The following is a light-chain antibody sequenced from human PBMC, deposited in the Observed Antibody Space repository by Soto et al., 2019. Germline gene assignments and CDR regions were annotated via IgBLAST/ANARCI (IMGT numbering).Light chain of an antibody. V-gene: IGLV1-40*01. CDR2: GNN. CDR1: SSNIGAGYD. CDR3: QSYDSSLWV. J-gene: IGLJ3*02. Sequence: QSVLTQPPSVSGAPGQRVTISCTGSSSNIGAGYDVHWYQQLPGTAPKLLVYGNNNRPSGVPDRFSGSKSGTSASLAITGLQAEGEADYYCQSYDSSLWVFGGGTKLTVL.